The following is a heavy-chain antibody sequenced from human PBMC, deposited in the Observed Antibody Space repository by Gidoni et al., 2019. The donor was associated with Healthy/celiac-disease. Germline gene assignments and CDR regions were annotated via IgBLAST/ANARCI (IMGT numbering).Heavy chain of an antibody. CDR3: AKLPFSSTKPYNWFDP. V-gene: IGHV3-23*01. CDR1: GFTFSSYA. J-gene: IGHJ5*02. D-gene: IGHD6-13*01. Sequence: EVQLLESGGGLVQPGGSLRLPCAAAGFTFSSYAMSWVRQAPVKGLEWVSAISGSGGSTYYADSVKGRLTISRDNSKNTLYLQMNSLRAEDTAVYYCAKLPFSSTKPYNWFDPWGQGTLVTVSS. CDR2: ISGSGGST.